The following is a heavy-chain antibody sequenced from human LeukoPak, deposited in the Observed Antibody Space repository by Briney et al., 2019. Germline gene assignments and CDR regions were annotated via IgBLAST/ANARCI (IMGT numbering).Heavy chain of an antibody. Sequence: GESLKISCKGSGYSFTSYWIGWVRQMPGKGLEWMGIIYPGDSGTRYSPSFQGQVTISADKSISTAYLQWSSLKASDTAMYYCARHYYYGSGSYFSWFDPWGQGTLVTVSS. CDR1: GYSFTSYW. D-gene: IGHD3-10*01. CDR2: IYPGDSGT. V-gene: IGHV5-51*01. J-gene: IGHJ5*02. CDR3: ARHYYYGSGSYFSWFDP.